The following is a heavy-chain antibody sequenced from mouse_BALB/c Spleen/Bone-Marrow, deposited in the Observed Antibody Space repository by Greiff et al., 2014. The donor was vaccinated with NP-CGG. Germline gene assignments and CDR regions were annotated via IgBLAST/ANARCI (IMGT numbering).Heavy chain of an antibody. Sequence: VQLQESGPGLVAPSQSLSITCTVSGFPLTNYGVHWVRQPPGKGLEWLGVIWAGGSTNYNSALMSRLSITKDNSKSQVFLKMNSLQTDDTAMYYYARERYNDYYFDYWGQGTTLTVSS. CDR2: IWAGGST. D-gene: IGHD2-4*01. J-gene: IGHJ2*01. CDR3: ARERYNDYYFDY. V-gene: IGHV2-9*02. CDR1: GFPLTNYG.